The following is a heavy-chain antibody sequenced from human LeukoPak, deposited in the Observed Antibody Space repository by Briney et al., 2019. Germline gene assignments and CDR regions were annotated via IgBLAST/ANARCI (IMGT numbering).Heavy chain of an antibody. V-gene: IGHV4-59*01. CDR2: IYYSGST. Sequence: PSETLSLTCTVSGGSISSYYWSWLRQPPGKGLEWIGYIYYSGSTNYNPSLKSRVTISVDTSKNQFSLKLSSVTAADTAVYYCARSHYYGSGSYYKRGYYYYYYMDVWGKGTTVTVSS. D-gene: IGHD3-10*01. J-gene: IGHJ6*03. CDR3: ARSHYYGSGSYYKRGYYYYYYMDV. CDR1: GGSISSYY.